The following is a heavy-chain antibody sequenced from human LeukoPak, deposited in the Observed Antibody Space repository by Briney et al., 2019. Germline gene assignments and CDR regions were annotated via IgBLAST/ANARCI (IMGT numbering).Heavy chain of an antibody. CDR2: ISYDGSNK. J-gene: IGHJ6*02. CDR3: AKEGYYYDSSGYNYYYGMDV. CDR1: GFTFSSYD. D-gene: IGHD3-22*01. Sequence: GGSLRLSCAASGFTFSSYDMNWVRQAPGKGLEWVAVISYDGSNKYYADSVKGRFTISRDNSKNTLYLQMNSLRAEDTAVVYCAKEGYYYDSSGYNYYYGMDVWGQVTTVTVAS. V-gene: IGHV3-30*18.